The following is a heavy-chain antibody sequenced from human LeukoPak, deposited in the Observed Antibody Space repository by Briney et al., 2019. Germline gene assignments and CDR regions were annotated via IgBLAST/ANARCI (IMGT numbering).Heavy chain of an antibody. Sequence: GGSLRLSCAASGFTFSTYGLHWVRQAPGKGLEWVALIRYDGSNEYYADSVKGRFSISRDNSRNTLSLQMDSLRAEDTAVYYCAKDHESDGYPCLDHWGLGTLVTVSS. V-gene: IGHV3-30*02. CDR3: AKDHESDGYPCLDH. J-gene: IGHJ4*02. CDR2: IRYDGSNE. D-gene: IGHD3-22*01. CDR1: GFTFSTYG.